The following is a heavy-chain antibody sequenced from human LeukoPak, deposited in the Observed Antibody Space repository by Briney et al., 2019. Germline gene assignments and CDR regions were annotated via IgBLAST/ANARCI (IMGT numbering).Heavy chain of an antibody. CDR2: INTKGET. CDR3: ATSNDAKIAPFDH. CDR1: GVSMSAYQ. V-gene: IGHV4-4*09. J-gene: IGHJ4*02. D-gene: IGHD2-21*01. Sequence: SETLSPTCTVSGVSMSAYQWSWVRQSPEKGLEWTGCINTKGETSYNPSLKSRVTTSVDTSKSQFSLRLTSVTAADTAVYYCATSNDAKIAPFDHWGQGAPVTVSS.